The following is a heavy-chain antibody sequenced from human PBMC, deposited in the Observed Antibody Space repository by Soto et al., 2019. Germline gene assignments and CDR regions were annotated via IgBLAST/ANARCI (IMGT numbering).Heavy chain of an antibody. D-gene: IGHD2-2*01. J-gene: IGHJ5*02. V-gene: IGHV1-18*01. Sequence: QVQLVQSGGEVKGPGASVKVSCKTSGYTFSNYGITWVRHAPGQPLEWLGGISLYSDGTNYAQKFQGRVSISTDTSTTTAYMELRTPRSDDTAVYYCARVVPGAEAWFGTWGQGTLVTVSS. CDR3: ARVVPGAEAWFGT. CDR1: GYTFSNYG. CDR2: ISLYSDGT.